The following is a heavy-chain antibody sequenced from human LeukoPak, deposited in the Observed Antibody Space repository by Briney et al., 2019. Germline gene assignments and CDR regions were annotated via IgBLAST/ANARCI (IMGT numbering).Heavy chain of an antibody. V-gene: IGHV3-30-3*01. J-gene: IGHJ3*02. CDR3: AKVGMGLLLNAFDI. CDR1: GFTFSSYA. CDR2: ISYDGSNK. D-gene: IGHD3-3*01. Sequence: PGGSLRLSCAASGFTFSSYAMHWVRQAPGKGLEWVAVISYDGSNKYYADSVKGRFTISRDNSKNTLYLQMNSLRAEDTAVYYCAKVGMGLLLNAFDIWGQGTMVTVSS.